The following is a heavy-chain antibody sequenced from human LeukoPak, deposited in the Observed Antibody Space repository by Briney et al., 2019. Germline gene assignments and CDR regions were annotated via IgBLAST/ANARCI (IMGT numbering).Heavy chain of an antibody. CDR1: GYTFTGYY. D-gene: IGHD1-26*01. CDR2: INPNSGGT. J-gene: IGHJ4*02. CDR3: ARPEGQWELLFFDY. V-gene: IGHV1-2*06. Sequence: ASVKVSCKASGYTFTGYYMHWVRQAPGQGLEWMGRINPNSGGTNYAQKFQGRVTMTRVTSISTAYMELSRLRSDDTAVYYCARPEGQWELLFFDYWGQGTLVTVSS.